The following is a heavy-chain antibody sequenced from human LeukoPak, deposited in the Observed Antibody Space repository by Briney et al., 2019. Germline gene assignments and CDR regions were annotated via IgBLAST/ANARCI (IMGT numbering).Heavy chain of an antibody. CDR2: ISAYNGNT. D-gene: IGHD3-22*01. CDR1: GYTFTSYG. CDR3: ARVDPQRITMIVVVYDY. V-gene: IGHV1-18*01. Sequence: GASVKVSCKASGYTFTSYGISWVRQAPGQGLEWMGWISAYNGNTNYAQKLQGRVTMTTDTSTSTAYMELRSLRSDDTAAYYCARVDPQRITMIVVVYDYWGQGTLVTVSS. J-gene: IGHJ4*02.